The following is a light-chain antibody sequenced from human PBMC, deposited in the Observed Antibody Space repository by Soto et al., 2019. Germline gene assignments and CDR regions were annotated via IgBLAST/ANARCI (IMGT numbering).Light chain of an antibody. Sequence: EVVLRQSPATLSLSPGERATLSCRASENVRTFVDWYQQKPGQAPRLLIYGESTRATGIPARFSGSGSGTDFTLTIINLEAEDFAVYYCKQHSHWPPWTFGRGTRVDIQ. CDR2: GES. CDR3: KQHSHWPPWT. CDR1: ENVRTF. V-gene: IGKV3-11*01. J-gene: IGKJ1*01.